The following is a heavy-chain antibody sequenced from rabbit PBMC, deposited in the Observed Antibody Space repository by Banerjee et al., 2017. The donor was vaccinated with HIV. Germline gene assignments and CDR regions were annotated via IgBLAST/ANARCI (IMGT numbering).Heavy chain of an antibody. D-gene: IGHD1-1*01. J-gene: IGHJ4*01. V-gene: IGHV1S45*01. CDR1: GFSFSSNYW. Sequence: QEQLEESGGDLVKPEGSLTLTCTASGFSFSSNYWLCWVRQAPGKGLEWIACIYAGSSGSTYYASWAKGRFTISKSSSTTVTLQMTSLTAADTATYFCARDPLYYSLWGQGTLVTVS. CDR2: IYAGSSGST. CDR3: ARDPLYYSL.